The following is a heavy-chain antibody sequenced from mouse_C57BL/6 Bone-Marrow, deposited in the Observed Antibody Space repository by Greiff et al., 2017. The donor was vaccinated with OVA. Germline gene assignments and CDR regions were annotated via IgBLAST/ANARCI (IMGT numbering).Heavy chain of an antibody. Sequence: VQLQQSGAELVRPGASVKLSCTASGFNIKDDYMHWVKQRPEQGLEWIGWIDPENGDTESASKFQGKATITADTSSNTAYLQLSSLTSEDTAVYYGTTKDYYGSSYYAMDYWGQGTSVTVSS. J-gene: IGHJ4*01. CDR2: IDPENGDT. CDR1: GFNIKDDY. D-gene: IGHD1-1*01. V-gene: IGHV14-4*01. CDR3: TTKDYYGSSYYAMDY.